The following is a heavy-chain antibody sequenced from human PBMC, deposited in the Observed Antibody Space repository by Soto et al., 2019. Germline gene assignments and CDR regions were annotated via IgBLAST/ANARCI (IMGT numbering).Heavy chain of an antibody. CDR2: IYWNDDK. D-gene: IGHD3-3*01. Sequence: QITLKESGPTLAKPTQTLTLTCTFSGFSLSTSGVAVSWIRQPPVKALEWLALIYWNDDKRYSPSLKNRFTTNKDPSKNPVVLRMTNMGPVDTATYCCSQKDVKGSLYYLDSWGRGTLVTFSS. V-gene: IGHV2-5*01. CDR1: GFSLSTSGVA. J-gene: IGHJ4*01. CDR3: SQKDVKGSLYYLDS.